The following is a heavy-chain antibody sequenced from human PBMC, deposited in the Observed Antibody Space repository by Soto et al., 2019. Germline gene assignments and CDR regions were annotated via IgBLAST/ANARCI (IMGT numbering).Heavy chain of an antibody. CDR1: GFTFSSYG. J-gene: IGHJ6*02. CDR2: ISYDGSNK. CDR3: AKEQFMITFGGGGTYGMDV. Sequence: QVQLVESGGGVVQPGRSLRLSCAASGFTFSSYGMHWVRQAPGKGLEWVAVISYDGSNKYYADSVKGRFTISRDNFLNTVKLQMYRRRAEDMAVDSRAKEQFMITFGGGGTYGMDVWGQGTTVTVS. V-gene: IGHV3-30*18. D-gene: IGHD3-16*01.